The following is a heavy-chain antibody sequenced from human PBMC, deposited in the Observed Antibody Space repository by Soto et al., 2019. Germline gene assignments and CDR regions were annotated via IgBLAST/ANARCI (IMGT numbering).Heavy chain of an antibody. CDR1: GFSFSSYA. CDR2: ISYEGSDM. CDR3: AKDPRGIVGAGAWLDS. Sequence: PGGSLRLSCAASGFSFSSYAIHWVRQAPGKGLEWVAVISYEGSDMYYGDSVKGRFTISRDNSNNTLYLQMNSLRPDDTALYYCAKDPRGIVGAGAWLDSWGQGTLVTVSS. D-gene: IGHD1-26*01. J-gene: IGHJ4*02. V-gene: IGHV3-30*18.